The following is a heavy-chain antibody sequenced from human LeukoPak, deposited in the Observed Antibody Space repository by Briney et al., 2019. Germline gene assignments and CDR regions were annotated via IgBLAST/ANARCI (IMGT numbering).Heavy chain of an antibody. CDR2: IYYSGST. CDR3: ARLLGGGSSILY. CDR1: GGSISSSSYY. D-gene: IGHD6-13*01. Sequence: SETLSLTCTVSGGSISSSSYYWGWIRQPPGKGLEWIGSIYYSGSTYYNPSLKSRVTISVDTSKNQFSLKLSSMTAADTAVYYCARLLGGGSSILYWGQGTLVTVSS. J-gene: IGHJ4*02. V-gene: IGHV4-39*01.